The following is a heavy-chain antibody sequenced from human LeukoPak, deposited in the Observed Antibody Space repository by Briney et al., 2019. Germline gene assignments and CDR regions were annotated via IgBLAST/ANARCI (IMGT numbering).Heavy chain of an antibody. V-gene: IGHV3-9*03. CDR3: AKGVGSSWGAEYFQH. CDR2: ISWNSGSI. Sequence: GGSLRLSCAASGFTFDDYAMHWVRQAPGKGLEWVSGISWNSGSIGYADSVKGRFTISRDNAKNSLYLQMNSLRAEDMALYYCAKGVGSSWGAEYFQHWGQGTLVTVSS. D-gene: IGHD6-13*01. J-gene: IGHJ1*01. CDR1: GFTFDDYA.